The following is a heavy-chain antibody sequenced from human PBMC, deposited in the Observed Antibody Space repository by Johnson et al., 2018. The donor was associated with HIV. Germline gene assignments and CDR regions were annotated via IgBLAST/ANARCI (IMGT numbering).Heavy chain of an antibody. CDR3: ARPAIVVLPAGAFDI. CDR1: GFTFSDYY. V-gene: IGHV3-11*01. J-gene: IGHJ3*02. CDR2: ISGSGGST. Sequence: QVQLVESGGGLVKPGGSLRLSCAASGFTFSDYYMSWIRQAPGKGLEWVSAISGSGGSTYYADSVKGRFTISRDNAKNSLYLQMNSLRAEDTALYYCARPAIVVLPAGAFDIWGPGTMVTVSS. D-gene: IGHD2-2*01.